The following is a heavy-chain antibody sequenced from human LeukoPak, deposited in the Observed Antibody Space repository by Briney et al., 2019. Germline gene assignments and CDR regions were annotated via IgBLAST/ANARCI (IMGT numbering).Heavy chain of an antibody. J-gene: IGHJ5*02. CDR2: ISYDGSNK. CDR3: AKDGYCSSTSCLTP. D-gene: IGHD2-2*03. CDR1: GFTFSSYG. V-gene: IGHV3-30*18. Sequence: GGSLRLSCAASGFTFSSYGMHWVRQAPGKGLEWVAVISYDGSNKYYADSVKGRFTISRDNSKNTLYLQMNSPRAEDTAVYYCAKDGYCSSTSCLTPWGQGTLVTVSS.